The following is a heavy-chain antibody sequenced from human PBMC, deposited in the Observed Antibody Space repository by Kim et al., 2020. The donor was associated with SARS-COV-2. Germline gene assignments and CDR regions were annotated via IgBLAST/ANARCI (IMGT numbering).Heavy chain of an antibody. CDR2: INAGSGNT. J-gene: IGHJ4*02. CDR1: GYTFSNYA. V-gene: IGHV1-3*01. D-gene: IGHD3-3*01. Sequence: ASVKVSCKASGYTFSNYAMHWVRQAPGQRLEWMGWINAGSGNTEYSQKFQGRLIITRDTSASTAYMELSSLRSEDTAVYYRARGGAVLRFLEWLSSYFDYWGQGTLVTVSS. CDR3: ARGGAVLRFLEWLSSYFDY.